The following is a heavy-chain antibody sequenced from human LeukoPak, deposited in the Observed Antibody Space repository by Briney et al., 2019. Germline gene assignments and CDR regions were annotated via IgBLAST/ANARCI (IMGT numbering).Heavy chain of an antibody. D-gene: IGHD3-16*01. Sequence: GRSLRLSCAASGFTFSSYGMHWVRQAPGKGLEWVAVISYDGSNKYYADSVKGRFTISRDNSKNTLYLQMNSLRAEDTAVYYCAKSQRNLGYFDYWGQGTLVTVSS. V-gene: IGHV3-30*18. CDR3: AKSQRNLGYFDY. CDR1: GFTFSSYG. CDR2: ISYDGSNK. J-gene: IGHJ4*02.